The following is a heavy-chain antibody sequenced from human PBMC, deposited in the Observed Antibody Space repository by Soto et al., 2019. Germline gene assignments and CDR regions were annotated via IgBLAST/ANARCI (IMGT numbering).Heavy chain of an antibody. Sequence: GGSLRLSCAASGFTFSDYYMSWIRQAPGKGLEWVSYISSSGSTIYYADSVKGRFTITRDNAKNSLYLKMNSLRAEDTAVYYCARVPFWSGYDDVDYWGQGTLVTVSS. CDR3: ARVPFWSGYDDVDY. D-gene: IGHD3-3*01. CDR2: ISSSGSTI. V-gene: IGHV3-11*01. J-gene: IGHJ4*02. CDR1: GFTFSDYY.